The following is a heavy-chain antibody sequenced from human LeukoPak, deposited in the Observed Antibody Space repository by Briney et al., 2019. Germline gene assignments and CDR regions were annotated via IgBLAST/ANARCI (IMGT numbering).Heavy chain of an antibody. CDR1: GYSFSNYG. CDR2: ISAHNSNT. Sequence: ASVKVSCKASGYSFSNYGISWLRQAPGQGLEWMGWISAHNSNTNYAQKFQGRVTMTTDTSRTTAYMELRSLRSDDTAVYYCAKDLAGVGSDLDYWGQGTLVTVSS. V-gene: IGHV1-18*01. CDR3: AKDLAGVGSDLDY. D-gene: IGHD3-10*01. J-gene: IGHJ4*02.